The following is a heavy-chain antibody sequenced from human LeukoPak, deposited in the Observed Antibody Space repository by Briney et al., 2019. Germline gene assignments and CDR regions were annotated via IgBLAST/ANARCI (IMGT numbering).Heavy chain of an antibody. D-gene: IGHD1-26*01. V-gene: IGHV3-23*01. CDR1: GFTFSSYA. J-gene: IGHJ3*02. CDR3: AKDLIVGATADVFDI. Sequence: GGSLRLSCAASGFTFSSYAMSWIRQAPEKGLEWVSVISGSGGGTNYADSVKGRFTISRDNSKNTLYLQMNSLRAEDTAIYYCAKDLIVGATADVFDIWGQGTMVTVSS. CDR2: ISGSGGGT.